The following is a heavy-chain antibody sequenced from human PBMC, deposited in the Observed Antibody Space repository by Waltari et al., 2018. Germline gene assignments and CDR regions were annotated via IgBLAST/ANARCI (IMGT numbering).Heavy chain of an antibody. CDR3: ARARYSGSYDFDY. Sequence: GAGKVLDVVFSISSSSSYIYYADSVKGRFTISRDNAKNSLYLQMNSLRAEDTAVYYCARARYSGSYDFDYWGQGTLVTVSS. V-gene: IGHV3-21*01. CDR2: ISSSSSYI. J-gene: IGHJ4*02. D-gene: IGHD1-26*01.